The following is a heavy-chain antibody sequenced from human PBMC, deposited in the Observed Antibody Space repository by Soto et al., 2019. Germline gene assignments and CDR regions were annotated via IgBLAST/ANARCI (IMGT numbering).Heavy chain of an antibody. V-gene: IGHV3-7*01. D-gene: IGHD3-9*01. Sequence: VPQRLSYAASGFAIINYGMSWVSQATREGLEWVANIKSDGSEKYYVDSVKGRFTISRDNANNSLYLQMNSPRAEDTAVYYCARIYYDIMTGYATYVDFWGQGTLVTGFS. CDR3: ARIYYDIMTGYATYVDF. J-gene: IGHJ4*02. CDR2: IKSDGSEK. CDR1: GFAIINYG.